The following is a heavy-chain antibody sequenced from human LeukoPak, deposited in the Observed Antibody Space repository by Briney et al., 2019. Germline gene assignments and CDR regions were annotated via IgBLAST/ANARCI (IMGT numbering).Heavy chain of an antibody. J-gene: IGHJ4*02. D-gene: IGHD6-19*01. V-gene: IGHV1-24*01. CDR3: ATDSSGWYGDFDY. Sequence: ASVKVSCKVSGYTLTELSMHWVRQAPGKGLEWMGGFDPEDDETIYAQKFQGRVTMTEDTSTDTAYMELSSLRSDDTAVYYCATDSSGWYGDFDYWGQGTLVTVSS. CDR2: FDPEDDET. CDR1: GYTLTELS.